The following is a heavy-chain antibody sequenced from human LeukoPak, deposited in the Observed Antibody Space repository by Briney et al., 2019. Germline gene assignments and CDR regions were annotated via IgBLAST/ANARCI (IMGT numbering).Heavy chain of an antibody. CDR3: ARDLEVEAGDGRGDAFDI. CDR2: INPNSGGT. D-gene: IGHD6-19*01. J-gene: IGHJ3*02. V-gene: IGHV1-2*02. CDR1: GYTFTGYY. Sequence: GASVKVSCKASGYTFTGYYMHWVRQAPGQGLEWMGWINPNSGGTNYAQKFQGRVTMTRDTSISTAYMELSRLRSDDTAVYYCARDLEVEAGDGRGDAFDIWGQGTMVTVSS.